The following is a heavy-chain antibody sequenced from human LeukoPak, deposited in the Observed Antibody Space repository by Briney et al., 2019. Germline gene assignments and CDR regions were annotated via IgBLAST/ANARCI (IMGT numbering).Heavy chain of an antibody. J-gene: IGHJ4*02. Sequence: PSETLSLTCTVSGDSISTSNSYWGWIRQPPGKGLEWIGSIYYSGNTYYNASLKSRVNISVDTSKNQLSLKLSSVTAADTAVYYCARDVVAAAGTWDYWGQGTLVTVSS. D-gene: IGHD6-13*01. CDR1: GDSISTSNSY. V-gene: IGHV4-39*07. CDR3: ARDVVAAAGTWDY. CDR2: IYYSGNT.